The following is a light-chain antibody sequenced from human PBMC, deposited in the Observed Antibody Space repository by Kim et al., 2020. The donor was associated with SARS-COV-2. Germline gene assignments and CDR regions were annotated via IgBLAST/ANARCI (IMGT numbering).Light chain of an antibody. Sequence: ASVGDEVTITCRASQGISNYLAWYQQKPGKAPKLLVYATSTLQSGVPSRFRGSRSGTDFTLIITRLQPEDVATYYCQKYDSAPWTFGQGTKVDIK. V-gene: IGKV1-27*01. J-gene: IGKJ1*01. CDR2: ATS. CDR1: QGISNY. CDR3: QKYDSAPWT.